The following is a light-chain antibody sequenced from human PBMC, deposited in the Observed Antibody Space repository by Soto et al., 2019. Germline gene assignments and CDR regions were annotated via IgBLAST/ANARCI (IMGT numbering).Light chain of an antibody. V-gene: IGLV2-14*01. CDR1: SSDVGGYNY. CDR2: DVS. J-gene: IGLJ1*01. Sequence: QSALTQPASVSGSPGQSLTISCTGTSSDVGGYNYVSWYQQHPGKAPKLMIYDVSNRPSGVSNRFSGSKSGNTASLTISGLQAEDEDDYYCSSYTSSRGVFGTGTKSPS. CDR3: SSYTSSRGV.